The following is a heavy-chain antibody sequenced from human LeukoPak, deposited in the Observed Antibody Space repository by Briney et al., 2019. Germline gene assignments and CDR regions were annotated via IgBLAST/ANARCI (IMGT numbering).Heavy chain of an antibody. CDR2: INHSGST. CDR3: ARWGVTAIFAIDP. D-gene: IGHD2-21*02. J-gene: IGHJ5*02. Sequence: SETLSLTCAVYGGSFSGYYWSWIRQPPGKGLGWIGEINHSGSTNYNPSLKSRVTISVDTSKNQFSLKLSSVTAADTAVYYCARWGVTAIFAIDPWGQGTLVTVSS. V-gene: IGHV4-34*01. CDR1: GGSFSGYY.